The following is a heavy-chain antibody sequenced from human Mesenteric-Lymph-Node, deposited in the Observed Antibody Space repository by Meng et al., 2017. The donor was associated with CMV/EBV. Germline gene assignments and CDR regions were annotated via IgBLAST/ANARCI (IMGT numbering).Heavy chain of an antibody. V-gene: IGHV3-64*02. CDR3: ARDPRRYSYGFDY. D-gene: IGHD5-18*01. CDR1: GFTFSRYV. Sequence: GGSLRLSCAASGFTFSRYVMHWVRQAPGKGLEYVSAITSDGGSTYYADSVKGRFTISRDNSKNTLYLQMGSLRAEDMAVYYCARDPRRYSYGFDYWGQGTLVTVSS. J-gene: IGHJ4*02. CDR2: ITSDGGST.